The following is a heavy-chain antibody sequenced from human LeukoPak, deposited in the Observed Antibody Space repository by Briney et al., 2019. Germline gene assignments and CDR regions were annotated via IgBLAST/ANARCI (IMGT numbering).Heavy chain of an antibody. CDR3: ARRSGSSWSSFDY. D-gene: IGHD6-13*01. J-gene: IGHJ4*02. CDR1: GFTFNNYA. Sequence: GGSLRLSCAASGFTFNNYAMNWVRQAPVKGLEWVSGISGFGGSTYYAPSVKGRLTISRDNFGNMLYLHLDSLRVEDTAIYYCARRSGSSWSSFDYWGQGALVTVSS. CDR2: ISGFGGST. V-gene: IGHV3-23*01.